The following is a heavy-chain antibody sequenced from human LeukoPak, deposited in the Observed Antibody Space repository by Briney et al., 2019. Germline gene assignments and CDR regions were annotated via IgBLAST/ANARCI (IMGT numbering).Heavy chain of an antibody. CDR2: IGISSGNT. CDR1: GFTFSSYE. Sequence: GGSLRLSCAASGFTFSSYEMNWVRQAPGKGLEWISYIGISSGNTKYADSVKGRFTISGDKAKNSVYLQMNSLRVEDTAVYYCARDTKYAFDNWGQGTLVTVSS. CDR3: ARDTKYAFDN. D-gene: IGHD2-2*01. J-gene: IGHJ4*02. V-gene: IGHV3-48*03.